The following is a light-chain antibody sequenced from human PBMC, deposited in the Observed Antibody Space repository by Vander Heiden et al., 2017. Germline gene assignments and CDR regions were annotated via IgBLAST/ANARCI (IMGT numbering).Light chain of an antibody. CDR3: GSYTTIHTLV. CDR2: QVR. CDR1: SSDVGAHNY. Sequence: HSALTQPVSVSGSPGQSITISCTGTSSDVGAHNYVSWYQQHPGKAPKVILQQVRDRPSGVSHRFSGSKSGNTASLTISGLQAEDEADYYCGSYTTIHTLVFGTGTKVTVL. J-gene: IGLJ1*01. V-gene: IGLV2-14*01.